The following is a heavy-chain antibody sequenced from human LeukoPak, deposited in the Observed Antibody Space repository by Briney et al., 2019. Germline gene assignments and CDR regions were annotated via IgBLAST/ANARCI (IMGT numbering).Heavy chain of an antibody. CDR3: ARRARQQLAGKPMDV. V-gene: IGHV4-39*07. CDR2: IYYSGST. J-gene: IGHJ6*03. D-gene: IGHD6-13*01. Sequence: PSETLSLTCTVSGGSISSSSYYWGWIRQPPGKGLEWIGSIYYSGSTNYNPSLKSRVTISVDTSKNQFSLKLSSVTAADTAVYYCARRARQQLAGKPMDVWGKGTTVTISS. CDR1: GGSISSSSYY.